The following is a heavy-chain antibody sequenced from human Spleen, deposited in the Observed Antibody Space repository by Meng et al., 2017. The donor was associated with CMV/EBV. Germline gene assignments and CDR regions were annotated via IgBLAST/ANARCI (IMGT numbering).Heavy chain of an antibody. CDR1: FTFSSFA. CDR3: AKSGVPRRLVGYHLDY. V-gene: IGHV3-23*01. Sequence: FTFSSFAMNWVRQAPGKGLEWVSVVSGSGGATFYRDSVEGRLTISRDNSRNTVYLHMNGLRAEDTAIYYCAKSGVPRRLVGYHLDYWGRGTLVTVSS. CDR2: VSGSGGAT. D-gene: IGHD2-15*01. J-gene: IGHJ4*02.